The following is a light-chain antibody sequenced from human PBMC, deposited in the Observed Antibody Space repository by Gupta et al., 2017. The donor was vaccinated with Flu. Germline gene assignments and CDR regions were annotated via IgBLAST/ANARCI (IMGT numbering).Light chain of an antibody. CDR3: CSYAGTFTFV. CDR2: SIT. CDR1: SSDIRNYDY. V-gene: IGLV2-11*01. J-gene: IGLJ3*02. Sequence: SVTFSCTGSSSDIRNYDYVSWYQQPPGKAPKLRIYSITERPSGVPERVSGSKSGKTASLTISGLQAEDEAAYYCCSYAGTFTFVFGGGTNLTVL.